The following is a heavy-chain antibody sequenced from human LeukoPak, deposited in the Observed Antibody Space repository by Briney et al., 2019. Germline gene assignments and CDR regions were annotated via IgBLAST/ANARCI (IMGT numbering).Heavy chain of an antibody. D-gene: IGHD6-19*01. J-gene: IGHJ4*02. CDR1: GFIFSDYW. CDR3: AKEAQEYSSGWQDYYFDY. V-gene: IGHV3-7*05. Sequence: PGGSLRLSCAASGFIFSDYWMNWVRQAPGKGLEWVANIKQDGSEKNYVDSVKGRFSISRDNAKNSLYLQMNSLRAEDTAVYYCAKEAQEYSSGWQDYYFDYWGQGTLVTVSS. CDR2: IKQDGSEK.